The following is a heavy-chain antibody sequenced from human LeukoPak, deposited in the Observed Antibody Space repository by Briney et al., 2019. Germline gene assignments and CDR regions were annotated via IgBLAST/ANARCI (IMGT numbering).Heavy chain of an antibody. J-gene: IGHJ3*02. CDR1: GFTFSSYE. Sequence: GSLRLSCAASGFTFSSYEMNWVRQAPGKGLEWVSYISSSGSTIYYADSVKGRFTISRDNAKNSLYLQMNSLRAEDTAVYYCARAINRQYAFDIWGQGTMVTVSS. CDR2: ISSSGSTI. V-gene: IGHV3-48*03. D-gene: IGHD2/OR15-2a*01. CDR3: ARAINRQYAFDI.